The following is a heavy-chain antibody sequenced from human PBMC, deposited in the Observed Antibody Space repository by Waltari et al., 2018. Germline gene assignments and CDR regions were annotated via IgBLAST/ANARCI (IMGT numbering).Heavy chain of an antibody. CDR2: LSNILGKI. Sequence: QVQLVQSGAEVQKTGSSVKVSCKASGGTLSGYSIAWVRQAPGQGLEWGGSLSNILGKIDLAQKCECRVAITTDESTDTAYMELSSLTNEDTGVYYCARGEYDFAWGCSWDVWGKGTTVTVSS. J-gene: IGHJ6*04. CDR1: GGTLSGYS. D-gene: IGHD3-3*01. V-gene: IGHV1-69*05. CDR3: ARGEYDFAWGCSWDV.